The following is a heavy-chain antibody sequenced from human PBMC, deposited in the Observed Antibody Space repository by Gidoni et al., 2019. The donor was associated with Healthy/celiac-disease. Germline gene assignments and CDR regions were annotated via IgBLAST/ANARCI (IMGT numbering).Heavy chain of an antibody. J-gene: IGHJ4*02. CDR1: GSTFSSYA. V-gene: IGHV3-30*04. CDR3: ARDGYNLSFDY. Sequence: QVQLVESGGGVVQPGRSLRLSCAASGSTFSSYAMHWVRQAPGKGLEWVAVISYDGSIKYYADSVKGRFTISRDNSKNTVYVQMNSLRAEDTAVYYCARDGYNLSFDYWGQGTLVTVSS. CDR2: ISYDGSIK. D-gene: IGHD5-12*01.